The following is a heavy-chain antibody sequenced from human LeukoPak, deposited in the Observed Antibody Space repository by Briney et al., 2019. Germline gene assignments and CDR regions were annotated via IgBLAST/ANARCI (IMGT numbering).Heavy chain of an antibody. CDR1: GYTSTGYF. CDR2: INPNSGGT. J-gene: IGHJ4*02. V-gene: IGHV1-2*02. Sequence: ASVKDSCKTSGYTSTGYFMHWVRQAPGQGREGMGWINPNSGGTNYAQKFQGRVTMTRDTSISTAYMELSRLRSDDTAVYYCARDQGYYDDWGQGTLVTVSS. CDR3: ARDQGYYDD.